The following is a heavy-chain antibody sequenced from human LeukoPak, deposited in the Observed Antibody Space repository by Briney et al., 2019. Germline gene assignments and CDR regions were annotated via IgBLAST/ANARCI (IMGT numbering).Heavy chain of an antibody. J-gene: IGHJ5*02. CDR3: ARGLRPKYCSGGSCFWFDP. D-gene: IGHD2-15*01. CDR2: ISSSSSYI. V-gene: IGHV3-21*01. CDR1: GFTFSSYS. Sequence: GGSLRLSCAASGFTFSSYSMNWVRQAPGKGLEWVSSISSSSSYIYYAYSVKGRFTISRDNANNSLYLQMNSLRAEDTAVYYCARGLRPKYCSGGSCFWFDPWGQGTLVTVSS.